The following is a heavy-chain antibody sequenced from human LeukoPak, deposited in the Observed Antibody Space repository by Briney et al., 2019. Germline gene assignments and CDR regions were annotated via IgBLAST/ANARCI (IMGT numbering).Heavy chain of an antibody. CDR3: ARADGYCSSTSCYFYDY. CDR1: GYTFTGYY. J-gene: IGHJ4*02. CDR2: INPNSGGT. Sequence: PVASVKVSCKASGYTFTGYYMHWVRQAPGQGLEWMGWINPNSGGTNYAQKFQGRVTMTRDTSISTAYMELSRLRSDDTAVYYCARADGYCSSTSCYFYDYWGQGTLVTVSS. V-gene: IGHV1-2*02. D-gene: IGHD2-2*01.